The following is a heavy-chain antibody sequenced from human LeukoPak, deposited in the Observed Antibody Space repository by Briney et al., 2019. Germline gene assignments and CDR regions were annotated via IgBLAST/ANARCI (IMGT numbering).Heavy chain of an antibody. Sequence: GGSLRLSCATSGFTFSSYAMSWVRQAPGKGLEWVSAISGSGGSTYYADSVKGRFTISRDNSKNTLYLQMNSLRAEDTAVYYCAKDLFLWFGELLSSAPPPFDYWGQGTLVTVSS. J-gene: IGHJ4*02. CDR2: ISGSGGST. V-gene: IGHV3-23*01. CDR3: AKDLFLWFGELLSSAPPPFDY. D-gene: IGHD3-10*01. CDR1: GFTFSSYA.